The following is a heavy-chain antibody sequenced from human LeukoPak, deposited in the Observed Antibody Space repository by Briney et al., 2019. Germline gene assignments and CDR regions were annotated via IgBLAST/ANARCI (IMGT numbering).Heavy chain of an antibody. D-gene: IGHD1-1*01. Sequence: SSVKVSCKASGGTFISYAISWVRQAPGQGGEWMGGIIPIFGTANYAQKFQPRVTITAHESTRTAYMELSSLTSEDTAVYYCARDLSTTGLVPHYYYYMDVWGKGTTVTVSS. CDR3: ARDLSTTGLVPHYYYYMDV. J-gene: IGHJ6*03. V-gene: IGHV1-69*01. CDR2: IIPIFGTA. CDR1: GGTFISYA.